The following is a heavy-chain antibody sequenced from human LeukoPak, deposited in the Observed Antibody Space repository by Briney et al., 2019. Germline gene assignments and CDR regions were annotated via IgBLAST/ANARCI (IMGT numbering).Heavy chain of an antibody. D-gene: IGHD5-24*01. CDR1: SGSISSFF. CDR3: ARGGYGYNRWDYFDY. J-gene: IGHJ4*02. Sequence: SETLSLTCTVSSGSISSFFWSWIRQPPGEGLEWIGSIFSSGSTNYNTSLRSRVSISLDTSKNQFSLKLGSVTAADTAVYFCARGGYGYNRWDYFDYWGQGTLVTVSS. V-gene: IGHV4-59*01. CDR2: IFSSGST.